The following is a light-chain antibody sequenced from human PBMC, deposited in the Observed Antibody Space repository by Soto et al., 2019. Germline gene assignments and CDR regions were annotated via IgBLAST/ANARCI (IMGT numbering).Light chain of an antibody. CDR3: QQYNDWPPVT. Sequence: EIVLTQSPATLSLSPWERATLSCRASQSVSSNLAWYQQQTGQAPRLLIYGASTRATGIPARFIGRGSGTEFTLTISSLQSEDFAVYYCQQYNDWPPVTFGGGTKVDIK. V-gene: IGKV3-15*01. CDR1: QSVSSN. CDR2: GAS. J-gene: IGKJ4*01.